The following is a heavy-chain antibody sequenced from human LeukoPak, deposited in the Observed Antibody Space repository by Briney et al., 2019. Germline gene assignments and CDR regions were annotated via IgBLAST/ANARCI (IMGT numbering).Heavy chain of an antibody. Sequence: PSETLSLTCTVSGGSISSYYWSWIRQPAGKGLGWIGRIYTSGSTNYNPSLKSRVTMSVDTSKNQFSLKLSSVTAADTAVYYCARGMGSGWYSNWFDPWGQGTLVTVSS. D-gene: IGHD6-19*01. CDR2: IYTSGST. V-gene: IGHV4-4*07. CDR1: GGSISSYY. CDR3: ARGMGSGWYSNWFDP. J-gene: IGHJ5*02.